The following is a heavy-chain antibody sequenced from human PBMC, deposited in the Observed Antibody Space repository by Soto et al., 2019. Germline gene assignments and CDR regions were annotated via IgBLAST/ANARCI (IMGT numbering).Heavy chain of an antibody. D-gene: IGHD6-13*01. Sequence: QLHLQESGSGLVQPSQSLSLTCAVSGGSVSSGGYSWSWIRQPPGKGLEWIAYISHSGSTYYNPSLKSRVTISVDRSKNQFSLVLRSVTAADTSVYYCARGGSSWYDYWGQGTLVTVSS. CDR3: ARGGSSWYDY. J-gene: IGHJ4*02. V-gene: IGHV4-30-2*01. CDR1: GGSVSSGGYS. CDR2: ISHSGST.